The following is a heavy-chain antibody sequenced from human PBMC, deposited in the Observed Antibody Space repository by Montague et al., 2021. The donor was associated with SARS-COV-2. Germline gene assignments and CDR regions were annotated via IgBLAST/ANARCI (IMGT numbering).Heavy chain of an antibody. V-gene: IGHV4-61*02. Sequence: TLSLTCTVSGGFITGGSYYWSWIRQPAGKGLEWIGRVYISGYTNYNSSLQRRVTISVDTSKNQFSLKVNSVTAADTAVYYCARERESYASRALDSWGQGTLGTGSS. D-gene: IGHD3-16*01. J-gene: IGHJ4*02. CDR2: VYISGYT. CDR1: GGFITGGSYY. CDR3: ARERESYASRALDS.